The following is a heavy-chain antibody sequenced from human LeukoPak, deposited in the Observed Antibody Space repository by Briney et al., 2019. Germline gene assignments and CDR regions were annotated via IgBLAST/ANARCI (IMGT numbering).Heavy chain of an antibody. V-gene: IGHV1-2*02. Sequence: ASVKVSCKASGYTFTGYYMHWVRQAPGQGLEWMGWINPNSGGTYYAQKFQGRVSMTRDTSISTAYMELSSLRSDDTAVYYCARARYMDVWGKGTTVTVSS. J-gene: IGHJ6*03. CDR2: INPNSGGT. CDR1: GYTFTGYY. CDR3: ARARYMDV.